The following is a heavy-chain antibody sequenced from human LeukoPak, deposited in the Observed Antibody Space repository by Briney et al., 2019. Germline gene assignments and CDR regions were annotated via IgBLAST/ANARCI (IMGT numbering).Heavy chain of an antibody. D-gene: IGHD4-17*01. CDR3: ARQVRTTVGYYYYGMDV. CDR1: GGSISSGDYS. V-gene: IGHV4-30-4*01. CDR2: IYYSGST. J-gene: IGHJ6*02. Sequence: PSQTLSLTCTVSGGSISSGDYSWSWIRQPPGKGLEWIGYIYYSGSTNYNPSLKSRVTISVDTSKNQFSLKLSSVTAADTAVYYCARQVRTTVGYYYYGMDVWGQGTTVTVSS.